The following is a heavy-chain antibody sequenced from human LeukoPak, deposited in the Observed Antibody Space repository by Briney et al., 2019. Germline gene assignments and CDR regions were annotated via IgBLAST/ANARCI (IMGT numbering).Heavy chain of an antibody. D-gene: IGHD4-17*01. V-gene: IGHV1-2*02. Sequence: ASVKVPCKASGYTFTGYYMHWVRQAPGQGLEWMGWINPNSGGTNYAQKFQGRVTMTRDTSISTAYMELSRLRSDDTAVYYCAREKPLTTVTTHHFDYWGQGTLVTVSS. CDR3: AREKPLTTVTTHHFDY. J-gene: IGHJ4*02. CDR2: INPNSGGT. CDR1: GYTFTGYY.